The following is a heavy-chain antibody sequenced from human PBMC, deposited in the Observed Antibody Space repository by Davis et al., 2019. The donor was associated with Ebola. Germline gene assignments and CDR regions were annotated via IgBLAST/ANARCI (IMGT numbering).Heavy chain of an antibody. CDR3: AREMRGRIAADDAFDI. V-gene: IGHV1-69*06. D-gene: IGHD6-6*01. Sequence: SVKVSCKASGGTFSSYAISWVRQAPGQGLEWMGGIIPIFGTANYAQKFQGRVTITADKSTSTAYMELSSLRSEDTAVYYCAREMRGRIAADDAFDIWGQGTMVTVSS. CDR2: IIPIFGTA. J-gene: IGHJ3*02. CDR1: GGTFSSYA.